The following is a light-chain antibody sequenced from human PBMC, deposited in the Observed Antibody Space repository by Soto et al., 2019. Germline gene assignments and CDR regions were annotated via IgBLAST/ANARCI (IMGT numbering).Light chain of an antibody. V-gene: IGKV3-15*01. J-gene: IGKJ4*01. CDR1: QSVSSK. CDR3: QQYNNWPPLT. CDR2: GAS. Sequence: EIVMTQSPATRSVSPGERATLSCRASQSVSSKLAWYQQKPGQAPRLLIYGASTRATGIPARFSGSGSGTEFTLTISSLQSEDFAVYYCQQYNNWPPLTFGGGTKVDIK.